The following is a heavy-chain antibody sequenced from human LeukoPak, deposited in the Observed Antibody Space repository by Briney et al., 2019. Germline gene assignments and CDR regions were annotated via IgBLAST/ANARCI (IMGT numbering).Heavy chain of an antibody. V-gene: IGHV3-48*03. Sequence: GGSLRLSCAASGFTFSSYEMNWVRQAPGKGLEWVSYISSSGSTIYYADSVKGRFTISRDNAKNSLYLQMNSLRAEDTAVYYCARAYCSGGSCYSGKYYFDYWGQGTLVTVSS. J-gene: IGHJ4*02. D-gene: IGHD2-15*01. CDR1: GFTFSSYE. CDR2: ISSSGSTI. CDR3: ARAYCSGGSCYSGKYYFDY.